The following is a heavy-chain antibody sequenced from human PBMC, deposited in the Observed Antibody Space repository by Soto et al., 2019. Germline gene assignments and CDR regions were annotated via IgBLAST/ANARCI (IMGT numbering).Heavy chain of an antibody. J-gene: IGHJ6*03. CDR3: AKAGSSSRGYYYYYMDV. Sequence: EVQLLESGGGLVQPGGSLRLSCAASGFTFSSYAMSWVRQAPGKGLEWASAISGSGGSTYYADSVKGRFTISRDNSKNTLYLQMNSLRAEDTAVYYCAKAGSSSRGYYYYYMDVWGKGTTVTVSS. CDR1: GFTFSSYA. V-gene: IGHV3-23*01. CDR2: ISGSGGST. D-gene: IGHD6-6*01.